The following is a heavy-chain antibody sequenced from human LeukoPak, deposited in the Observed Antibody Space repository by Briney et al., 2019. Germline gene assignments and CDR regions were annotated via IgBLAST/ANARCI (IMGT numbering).Heavy chain of an antibody. CDR3: ARVQWAVQGVDYFDY. D-gene: IGHD3-10*01. CDR2: ISSSGSTI. V-gene: IGHV3-11*01. Sequence: GGSLRLSCAASGFTFSDYYMSWIRQAPGKGLEWVSYISSSGSTIYYADSVKGRFTISRDNAKNSLYLQMNSLRAEDTAVYYCARVQWAVQGVDYFDYWGQGTLVTVSS. J-gene: IGHJ4*02. CDR1: GFTFSDYY.